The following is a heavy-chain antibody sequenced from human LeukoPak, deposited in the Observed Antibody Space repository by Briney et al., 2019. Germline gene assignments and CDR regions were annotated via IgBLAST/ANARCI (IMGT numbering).Heavy chain of an antibody. CDR2: ISGSGGST. V-gene: IGHV3-23*01. CDR3: ARARASGRSGFDY. D-gene: IGHD2-15*01. CDR1: GFTFSSYA. Sequence: PGGSLRLSCAASGFTFSSYAISWVRQAPGKGLEWVSAISGSGGSTYYADSVKGRFTISRDNAKNSLDLQMNSLRDEDTAVYYCARARASGRSGFDYWGQGTLVTVSS. J-gene: IGHJ4*02.